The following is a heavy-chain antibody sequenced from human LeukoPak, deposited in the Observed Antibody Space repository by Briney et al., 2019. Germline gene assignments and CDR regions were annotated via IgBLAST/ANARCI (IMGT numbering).Heavy chain of an antibody. J-gene: IGHJ4*02. CDR3: AKDGY. CDR1: GFMFHDYA. D-gene: IGHD2-15*01. V-gene: IGHV3-43*02. Sequence: GGSLRLSCAAPGFMFHDYAIHWVRHAPGKGLEWVSLISGDGGSTFYADSVKGRFTISRDSSKNTFYLQMNSLRADDTAVYYCAKDGYWGQGTLVTVSS. CDR2: ISGDGGST.